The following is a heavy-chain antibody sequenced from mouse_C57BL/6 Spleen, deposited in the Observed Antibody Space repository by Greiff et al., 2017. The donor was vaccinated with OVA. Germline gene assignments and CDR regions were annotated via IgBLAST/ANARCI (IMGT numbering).Heavy chain of an antibody. Sequence: EVQLQQSGPDLVQPGASVKISCKASGYTFTDYYMNWVKQSHGKSLEWIGDINTNNGGTSFNQKVKGKATLTVDKSSSTAYMELRSLTSEDSAVYYCERDFLLAYWGQGTLVTVSA. CDR2: INTNNGGT. CDR3: ERDFLLAY. CDR1: GYTFTDYY. J-gene: IGHJ3*01. V-gene: IGHV1-26*01.